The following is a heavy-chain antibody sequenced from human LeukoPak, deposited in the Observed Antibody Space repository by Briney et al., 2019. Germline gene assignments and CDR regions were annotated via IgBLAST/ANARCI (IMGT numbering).Heavy chain of an antibody. Sequence: KPSETLSLTCTVSGGTISSSSYHWGWIRQPPGKGLEWLRSIYYSGSTYYNPSLKRRVTVSVDTSKNQFSLKLSSVTAADTAVYYCARLRGYGYVGYYCGQGTLVTVSS. CDR1: GGTISSSSYH. J-gene: IGHJ4*02. V-gene: IGHV4-39*01. D-gene: IGHD5-18*01. CDR3: ARLRGYGYVGYY. CDR2: IYYSGST.